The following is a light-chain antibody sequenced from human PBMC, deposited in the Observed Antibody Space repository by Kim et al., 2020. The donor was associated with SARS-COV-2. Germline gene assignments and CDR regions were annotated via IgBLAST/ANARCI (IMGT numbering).Light chain of an antibody. CDR3: QQYNNWPPYT. V-gene: IGKV3-15*01. J-gene: IGKJ2*01. CDR1: QSVSSN. Sequence: EIVMTQSPATLSVSPGERATLSCRASQSVSSNLAWYQQKPGQAPRRLIYGASTRATGIPARFSGSGSGTEFTLNISSLQSEDFAVYYCQQYNNWPPYTFGQGTKLEI. CDR2: GAS.